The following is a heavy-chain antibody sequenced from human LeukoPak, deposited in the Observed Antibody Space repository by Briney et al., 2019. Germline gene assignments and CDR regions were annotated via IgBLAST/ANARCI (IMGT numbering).Heavy chain of an antibody. CDR3: ARGSGSSSLNWFDP. CDR2: IWYDGSNT. CDR1: GVTFSSYG. J-gene: IGHJ5*02. V-gene: IGHV3-33*01. D-gene: IGHD6-6*01. Sequence: GGSLRLSCAASGVTFSSYGMHWVRQAPDKGLEWVAVIWYDGSNTYYADSVKGRFTISRDNSKNTLYLQMNSLRAEDTAVYYCARGSGSSSLNWFDPWGQGTLVTVSS.